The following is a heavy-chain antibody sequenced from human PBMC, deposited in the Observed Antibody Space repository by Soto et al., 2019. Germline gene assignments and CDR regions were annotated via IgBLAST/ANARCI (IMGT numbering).Heavy chain of an antibody. CDR1: GFTFSSYA. J-gene: IGHJ3*02. CDR3: AEFITTVTAFPFDI. V-gene: IGHV3-23*01. D-gene: IGHD2-21*02. CDR2: ISGSGVGT. Sequence: EVQLLESGGGLVQPGGSLRLSCAASGFTFSSYAMSWVRQAPGKGLEWVSAISGSGVGTYYADSVKGRFTISRDNSKNTLYLQMNSLRDGDTAVYYCAEFITTVTAFPFDIWGQGTMVSVSS.